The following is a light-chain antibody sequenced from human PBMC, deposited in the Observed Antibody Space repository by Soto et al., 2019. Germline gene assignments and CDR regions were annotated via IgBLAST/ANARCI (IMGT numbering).Light chain of an antibody. J-gene: IGKJ1*01. CDR1: QSIINW. CDR3: QQRSNWPWT. CDR2: DAS. V-gene: IGKV1-5*01. Sequence: DVHLTQSPSTLSASVGDRVTLTFRASQSIINWLAWYQQKPGEAPKLLIYDASALPRGVPSRFSGSGSGTKFTLTISSLEPEDFAVYYCQQRSNWPWTFGQGTKVDIK.